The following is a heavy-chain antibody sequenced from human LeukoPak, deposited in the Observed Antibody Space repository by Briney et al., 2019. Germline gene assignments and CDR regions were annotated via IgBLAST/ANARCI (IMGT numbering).Heavy chain of an antibody. CDR3: TRDCPSTQRWVEFDH. Sequence: GGSLRLSCTASGFTVNGTLMDWVRQAPGKGLEWVSVIYDDDRTVYTDSVKGRFTISRDNSKNMVYLQMNRLRPEDSAVYYCTRDCPSTQRWVEFDHWGPGTLVTVSS. D-gene: IGHD5-18*01. CDR1: GFTVNGTL. CDR2: IYDDDRT. J-gene: IGHJ5*02. V-gene: IGHV3-53*05.